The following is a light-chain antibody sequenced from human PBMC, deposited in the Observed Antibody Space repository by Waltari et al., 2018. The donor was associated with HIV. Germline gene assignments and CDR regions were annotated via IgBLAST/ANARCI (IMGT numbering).Light chain of an antibody. Sequence: QSVLTKPPTLSGAPGQRVNFYRAWCSTNIAAHYDVHWYQQVPGTAPKLLIFGDRNRPSGVPDRFSGSTSGTSASLAITGLQAEDEADYYCQSYDTNLSGSVFGGGTKVTVL. CDR3: QSYDTNLSGSV. CDR2: GDR. CDR1: STNIAAHYD. J-gene: IGLJ3*02. V-gene: IGLV1-40*01.